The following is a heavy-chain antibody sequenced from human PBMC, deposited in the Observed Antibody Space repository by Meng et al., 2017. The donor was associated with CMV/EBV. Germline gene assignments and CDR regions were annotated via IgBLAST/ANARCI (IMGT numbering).Heavy chain of an antibody. CDR2: INWNGGST. CDR3: ARDLSPDSSDYYYGMDV. Sequence: GSLKISCAASGFTFDDYGMSWVRQAPGKGLEWVSGINWNGGSTGYADSVKGRFTISRDNAKNSLYLQMNSLRAEDTALYYCARDLSPDSSDYYYGMDVWGQGTTVTVSS. J-gene: IGHJ6*02. V-gene: IGHV3-20*04. D-gene: IGHD6-25*01. CDR1: GFTFDDYG.